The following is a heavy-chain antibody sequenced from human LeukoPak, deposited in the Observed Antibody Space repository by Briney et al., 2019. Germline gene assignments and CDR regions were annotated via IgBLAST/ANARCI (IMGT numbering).Heavy chain of an antibody. D-gene: IGHD2-21*02. CDR1: GFTFSSFL. CDR2: ITSSTNCM. CDR3: ARGVSFRMVGTATDFDY. V-gene: IGHV3-21*01. J-gene: IGHJ4*02. Sequence: GGPLTHSCAASGFTFSSFLMMWARPAPGRGREWVSYITSSTNCMHYADSVKGRFTITRENAKNSLYLQMKSLRAEDTAVDYCARGVSFRMVGTATDFDYWGQGTLVTVSS.